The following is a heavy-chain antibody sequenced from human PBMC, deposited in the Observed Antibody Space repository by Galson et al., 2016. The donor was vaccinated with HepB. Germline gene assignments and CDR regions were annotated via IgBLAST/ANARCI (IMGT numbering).Heavy chain of an antibody. V-gene: IGHV3-23*01. D-gene: IGHD3-3*01. Sequence: SLRLSCAGSGFTFSSSAMSWVRQAPGKGLEWVSGISGGGGQTYYADSVKAWFIISRDNSKNTLYLQMNSLRAEDTALYYCAKASVDVWSAYGVWGQGTSVTVTS. CDR1: GFTFSSSA. CDR3: AKASVDVWSAYGV. J-gene: IGHJ6*02. CDR2: ISGGGGQT.